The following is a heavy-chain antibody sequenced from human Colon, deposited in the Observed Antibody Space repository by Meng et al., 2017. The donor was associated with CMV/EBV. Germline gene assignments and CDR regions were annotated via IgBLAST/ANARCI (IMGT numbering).Heavy chain of an antibody. CDR1: GFTGSSYW. CDR3: AREVRGITNSGFIIIPLDD. V-gene: IGHV3-7*01. D-gene: IGHD3-10*01. J-gene: IGHJ4*02. CDR2: IKRDGSET. Sequence: GESLKISCAASGFTGSSYWRNWVRQVPGKGLEWVASIKRDGSETYYVDSVKGRFTISRDNAKNLVFLQMESLRAEDAAVYHCAREVRGITNSGFIIIPLDDWGQGTLVTVSS.